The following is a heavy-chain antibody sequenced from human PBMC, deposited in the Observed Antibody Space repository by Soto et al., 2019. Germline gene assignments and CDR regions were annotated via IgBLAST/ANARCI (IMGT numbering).Heavy chain of an antibody. D-gene: IGHD3-10*01. Sequence: QVQLQQWGAGLLKPSETLSLTCAVYGGSFSGYYWSWIRQPPGKGLEWIGEINHSGSTNYNPPLKSRVTISVDTSKNQFSLKLNSVTAADTAVYYCARGTARGVIGLVDYWGQGTLVTVSS. V-gene: IGHV4-34*01. CDR2: INHSGST. CDR1: GGSFSGYY. J-gene: IGHJ4*02. CDR3: ARGTARGVIGLVDY.